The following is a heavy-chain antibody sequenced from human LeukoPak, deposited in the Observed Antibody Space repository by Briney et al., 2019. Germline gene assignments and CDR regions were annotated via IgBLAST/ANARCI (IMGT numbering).Heavy chain of an antibody. V-gene: IGHV3-66*01. CDR3: GFAGPRRDFDY. Sequence: GGSLRLSCAASGFTVSSNYMSWVRQAPGKGLEWVSVIYSGGSTYYADSVKGRFIISRDNSKNTLYLQMNSLRAEDTAVYYCGFAGPRRDFDYWGQGTLVTVSS. J-gene: IGHJ4*02. CDR2: IYSGGST. CDR1: GFTVSSNY.